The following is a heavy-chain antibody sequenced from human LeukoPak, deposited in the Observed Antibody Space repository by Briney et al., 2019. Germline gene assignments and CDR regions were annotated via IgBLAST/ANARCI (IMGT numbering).Heavy chain of an antibody. D-gene: IGHD2/OR15-2a*01. CDR1: GFTFSTYV. CDR2: ISYDGNSK. CDR3: ARVIISTKYYSGLDV. V-gene: IGHV3-30*03. J-gene: IGHJ6*02. Sequence: GGSLRLSCAGSGFTFSTYVIHWVRQTPGKGLEWAALISYDGNSKYYADSVRGRFTISRDNSKNTVYLQMDSLRPDDTAVYYCARVIISTKYYSGLDVWGQGTTVTVSS.